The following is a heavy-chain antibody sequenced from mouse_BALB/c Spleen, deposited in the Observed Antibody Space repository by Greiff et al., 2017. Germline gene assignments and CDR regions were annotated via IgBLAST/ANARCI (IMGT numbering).Heavy chain of an antibody. CDR3: ARGALNFFDY. Sequence: EVQLQQSGPELVKPGASVKISCKASGYTFTDYNMHWVKQSHGKSLEWIGYIYPYNGGTGYNQKFKSKATLTVDNSSGTAYMELRSLTSEDSAVYYCARGALNFFDYWGQGTTLTVSS. V-gene: IGHV1S29*02. CDR1: GYTFTDYN. D-gene: IGHD1-3*01. CDR2: IYPYNGGT. J-gene: IGHJ2*01.